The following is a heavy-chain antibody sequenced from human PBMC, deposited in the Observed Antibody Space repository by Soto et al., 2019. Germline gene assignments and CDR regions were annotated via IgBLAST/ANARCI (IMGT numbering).Heavy chain of an antibody. V-gene: IGHV6-1*01. D-gene: IGHD1-7*01. CDR2: TYYRSRWYN. J-gene: IGHJ6*03. CDR3: AGTTSHQWYYMDV. Sequence: SQTLSLTCAISGDSIASNSAAWNWIRLSPSRGLEWLARTYYRSRWYNDYAVSVRSRITVNPDTSKNQFSLQLTSVTPEDTAVYYCAGTTSHQWYYMDVWGQGTTVTVSS. CDR1: GDSIASNSAA.